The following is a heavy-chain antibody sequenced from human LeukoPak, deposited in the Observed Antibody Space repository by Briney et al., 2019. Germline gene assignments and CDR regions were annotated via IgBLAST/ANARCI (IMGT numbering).Heavy chain of an antibody. V-gene: IGHV3-49*03. Sequence: GGSLRLSCTASGFTFDNYAMSWFRQAPGKGLEWVGFIRSKIYGGTTEYAASVKGRFTISRDDSKSIAYLQMTSLKSEETAVYYCVRYSGDADYWGQGTLVTVSS. CDR3: VRYSGDADY. D-gene: IGHD5-12*01. CDR1: GFTFDNYA. CDR2: IRSKIYGGTT. J-gene: IGHJ4*02.